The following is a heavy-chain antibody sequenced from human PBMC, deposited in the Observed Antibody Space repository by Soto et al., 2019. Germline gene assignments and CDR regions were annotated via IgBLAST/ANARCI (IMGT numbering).Heavy chain of an antibody. CDR1: GGSISSYY. CDR3: ARHNLPNWFDP. CDR2: IYYSGST. Sequence: TSETLSLTCTVSGGSISSYYWSWIRQPPGKGLEWIGYIYYSGSTNYNPSLKSRVTISVDTSKNQFSLKLSSVTAADTAVYYCARHNLPNWFDPWGHGTLVTVSS. J-gene: IGHJ5*02. V-gene: IGHV4-59*08.